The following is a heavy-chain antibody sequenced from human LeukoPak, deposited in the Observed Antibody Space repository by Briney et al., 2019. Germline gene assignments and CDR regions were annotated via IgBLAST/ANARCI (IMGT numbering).Heavy chain of an antibody. Sequence: GASVKVSCKASGYTFTSYGITWVRQAPGQGLEWMGWISAYNGNTDFAQKFQGRVTMTTDTSTSTAYMELRSLRSDDTAVYYCARAEKPNWGNYYYYCMDVWGKGTTVTVSS. V-gene: IGHV1-18*01. J-gene: IGHJ6*03. CDR3: ARAEKPNWGNYYYYCMDV. D-gene: IGHD7-27*01. CDR1: GYTFTSYG. CDR2: ISAYNGNT.